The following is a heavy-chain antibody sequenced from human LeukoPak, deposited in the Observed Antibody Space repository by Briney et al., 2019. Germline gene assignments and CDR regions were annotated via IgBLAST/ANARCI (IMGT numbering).Heavy chain of an antibody. D-gene: IGHD5-24*01. CDR3: ARRDGHHYYYMDV. Sequence: SETLSLTCTVSGGSISTYYWSWIRQPPGKGLEWIVYIYYSGSTNYNPSLKSRVTISVDTSKNQFSLKLSSVTAADTAVYYCARRDGHHYYYMDVWGKGTTVTISS. J-gene: IGHJ6*03. CDR1: GGSISTYY. CDR2: IYYSGST. V-gene: IGHV4-59*01.